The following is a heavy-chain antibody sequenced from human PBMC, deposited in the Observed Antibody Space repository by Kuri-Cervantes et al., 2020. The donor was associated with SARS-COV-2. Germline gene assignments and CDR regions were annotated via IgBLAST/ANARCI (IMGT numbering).Heavy chain of an antibody. CDR3: ARVHGPHYDFWSGYYPLYYYMDV. J-gene: IGHJ6*03. V-gene: IGHV3-21*01. CDR2: ISSSSSYI. CDR1: GFTFSSYS. D-gene: IGHD3-3*01. Sequence: GGSLRLSCAASGFTFSSYSMNWVRQAPGKGLEWVSSISSSSSYIYYADSVKGRFTISRDNAKNSLYLQMNSLRAEDTAVYYCARVHGPHYDFWSGYYPLYYYMDVWGKGTTVTVSS.